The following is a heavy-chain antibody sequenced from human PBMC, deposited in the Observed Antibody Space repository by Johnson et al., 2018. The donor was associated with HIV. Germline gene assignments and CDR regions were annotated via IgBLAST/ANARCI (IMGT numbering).Heavy chain of an antibody. D-gene: IGHD6-19*01. CDR3: ARGGSSGWSGFLAFDI. Sequence: VQLVESGGGLVQPGGSLRLSCAASGFTFSSYDMHWVRQATGKGLEWVSAIGTAGDTYYPGSVKGRFTISRENAKNSLYLQMNSLRAGDTAIYYCARGGSSGWSGFLAFDICGQGTMVTVSS. V-gene: IGHV3-13*01. CDR1: GFTFSSYD. J-gene: IGHJ3*02. CDR2: IGTAGDT.